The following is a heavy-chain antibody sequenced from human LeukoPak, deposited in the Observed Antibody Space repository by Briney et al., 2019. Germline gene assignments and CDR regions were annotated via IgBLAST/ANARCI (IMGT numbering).Heavy chain of an antibody. CDR2: ISSSSSTI. V-gene: IGHV3-48*01. CDR1: GFTFSSCS. Sequence: PGGSLRLSCAASGFTFSSCSMNWVRQAPGKGLEWVSYISSSSSTIYYADSVKGRFTISRDNAKNSLYLQMNSLRAEDTAVYHCARDPPETDWGQGTLVTVSS. J-gene: IGHJ4*02. D-gene: IGHD2-21*02. CDR3: ARDPPETD.